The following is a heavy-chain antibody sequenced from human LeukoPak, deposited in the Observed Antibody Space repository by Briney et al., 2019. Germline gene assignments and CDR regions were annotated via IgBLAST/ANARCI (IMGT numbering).Heavy chain of an antibody. CDR3: ARWASFSGSTSCYDY. V-gene: IGHV4-34*01. CDR1: GGSFSGYY. Sequence: SETLSLTCAVYGGSFSGYYWSWIRQPPGKGLEWIGEINHSGSTNYNPSLKSRVTISVDTSKNQFSLKLSSVTAADTAVYYCARWASFSGSTSCYDYWGQGTLVTVSS. D-gene: IGHD2-2*01. J-gene: IGHJ4*02. CDR2: INHSGST.